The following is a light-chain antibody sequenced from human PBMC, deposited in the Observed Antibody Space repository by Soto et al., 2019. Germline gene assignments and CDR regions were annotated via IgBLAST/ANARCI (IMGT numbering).Light chain of an antibody. V-gene: IGKV1-5*01. CDR3: QQYNSYPIS. J-gene: IGKJ5*01. Sequence: DIQMTQSPSTLSASVGDRVTITCRASQSISSWLAWYQQKPGKAPKLLIYDASNLESGVPSRFSGSGSGTEFTLTISSLQPDDFATHYCQQYNSYPISFGHGTRLQIK. CDR1: QSISSW. CDR2: DAS.